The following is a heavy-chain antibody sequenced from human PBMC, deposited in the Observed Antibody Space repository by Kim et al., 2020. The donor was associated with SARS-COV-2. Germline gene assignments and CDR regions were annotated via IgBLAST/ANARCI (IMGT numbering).Heavy chain of an antibody. D-gene: IGHD6-19*01. CDR1: GGSFSGYY. Sequence: SETLSLTCAVYGGSFSGYYWSWIRQPPGKGLEWIGEINHSGSTNYNPSLKSRVTISVDTSKNQFSLKLSSVTAADTAVYYCASTDHIAVAAPLGYFDYWG. CDR3: ASTDHIAVAAPLGYFDY. V-gene: IGHV4-34*01. J-gene: IGHJ4*01. CDR2: INHSGST.